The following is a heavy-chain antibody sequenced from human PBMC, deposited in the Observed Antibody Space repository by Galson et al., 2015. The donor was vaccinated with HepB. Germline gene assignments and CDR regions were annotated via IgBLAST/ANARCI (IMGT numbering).Heavy chain of an antibody. CDR3: AKDIAAAGWNWFDT. CDR1: GFTFSDYG. J-gene: IGHJ5*02. CDR2: ISWNSGSI. D-gene: IGHD6-13*01. Sequence: SLRLSCAASGFTFSDYGMHWVRQAPGKGLEWVASISWNSGSIGYEDSVKGRFTITRDNAKNSLYLQMNSLRAEDTALYYCAKDIAAAGWNWFDTWGQGTLVTISS. V-gene: IGHV3-9*01.